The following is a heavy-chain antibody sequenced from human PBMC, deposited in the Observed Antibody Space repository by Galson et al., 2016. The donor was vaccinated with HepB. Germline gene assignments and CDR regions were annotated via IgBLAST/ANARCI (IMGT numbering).Heavy chain of an antibody. J-gene: IGHJ6*02. CDR3: ARVRDGYNKYYHYGLDV. CDR1: EGTFSSYA. V-gene: IGHV1-69*13. D-gene: IGHD5-24*01. Sequence: SVKVSCKASEGTFSSYAINWARQAPGQGLEWMGGIIPLYGTTNYAQKFQGRVTITADESTSTAYMELSSLRSEDTAVYYCARVRDGYNKYYHYGLDVWGQGSTVTVSS. CDR2: IIPLYGTT.